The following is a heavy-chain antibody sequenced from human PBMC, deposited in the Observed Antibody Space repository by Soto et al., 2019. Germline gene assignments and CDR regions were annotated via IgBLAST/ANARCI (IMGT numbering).Heavy chain of an antibody. Sequence: SETLSLTCTVSGGSISSYYWSWIRQPPGKGLEWIGYIYYSGSTNYNPSLKSRVTISVDTSKNQFSLKLSSVTAADTAVYYCASLGFGENYFDYWGLGTLVTVSS. CDR2: IYYSGST. CDR1: GGSISSYY. D-gene: IGHD3-10*01. J-gene: IGHJ4*02. V-gene: IGHV4-59*01. CDR3: ASLGFGENYFDY.